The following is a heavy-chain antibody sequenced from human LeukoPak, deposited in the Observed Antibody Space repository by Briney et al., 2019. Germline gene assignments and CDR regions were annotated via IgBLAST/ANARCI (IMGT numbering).Heavy chain of an antibody. V-gene: IGHV4-61*02. Sequence: SETLSLTCTVSGGSISSGSYYWSWIRQPAGNGLEWIGRIYTSGSTNYNPSLKSRVTISGDTSKNQFSRKLSSVTAADTAVCYCARSIAVAGTFDRTYYYYYYMDVWGKGTTVTVSS. D-gene: IGHD6-19*01. J-gene: IGHJ6*03. CDR1: GGSISSGSYY. CDR3: ARSIAVAGTFDRTYYYYYYMDV. CDR2: IYTSGST.